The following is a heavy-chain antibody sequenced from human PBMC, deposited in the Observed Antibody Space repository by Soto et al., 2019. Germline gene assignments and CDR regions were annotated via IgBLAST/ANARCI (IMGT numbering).Heavy chain of an antibody. CDR2: IYYSGST. Sequence: SETLSLTCTVSGGSISSYYWSWIRQPPGKGLEWIGYIYYSGSTNYNPSLKSRVTISVDTSKNQFSLKLSSVTAADTAVYYCARGRGYSGPYYMDVWGKGTTVTVSS. CDR1: GGSISSYY. V-gene: IGHV4-59*01. D-gene: IGHD5-12*01. CDR3: ARGRGYSGPYYMDV. J-gene: IGHJ6*03.